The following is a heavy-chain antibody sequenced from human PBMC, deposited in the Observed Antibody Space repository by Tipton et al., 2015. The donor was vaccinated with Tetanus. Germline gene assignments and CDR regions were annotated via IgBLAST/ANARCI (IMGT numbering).Heavy chain of an antibody. CDR1: GDSVSSNSAA. Sequence: GLVKPSQTLSLTCAISGDSVSSNSAAWNWFRQSPSRGLEWLGRTYYRSRWYNDYAVSVKSRITINPDTSKNQFSLKLDSGTAADTAVYYCARDQARGARGWNYFDYWGQGTLVTVSS. CDR3: ARDQARGARGWNYFDY. CDR2: TYYRSRWYN. J-gene: IGHJ4*02. D-gene: IGHD1-26*01. V-gene: IGHV6-1*01.